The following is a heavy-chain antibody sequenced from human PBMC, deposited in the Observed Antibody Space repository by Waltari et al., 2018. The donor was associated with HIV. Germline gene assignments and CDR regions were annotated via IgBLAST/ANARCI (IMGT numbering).Heavy chain of an antibody. CDR1: GVSFSDVW. J-gene: IGHJ4*02. CDR3: TVGKSSGYY. CDR2: IKSKTEGWTT. Sequence: EVQLVESGGGLVKPGGYLRHSCAASGVSFSDVWLNWVRQAPGQGLEWVGQIKSKTEGWTTDYAAPVKGRFTISRDDSKNMLFLEMNSLNTDDTASYYCTVGKSSGYYWGQGTLVTVSS. V-gene: IGHV3-15*01. D-gene: IGHD3-22*01.